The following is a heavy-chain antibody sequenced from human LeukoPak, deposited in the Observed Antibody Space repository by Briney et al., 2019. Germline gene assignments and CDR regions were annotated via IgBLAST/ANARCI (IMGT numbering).Heavy chain of an antibody. D-gene: IGHD6-19*01. J-gene: IGHJ4*02. CDR3: ATGTPYSSGWYHPERYFDY. Sequence: ASVKVSCKASGYTFTSYGISWVRQAPGQGLEWMGWISAYNGNTNYAQKLQGRVTMTEDTSTDTAYMELSSLRSEDTAVYYCATGTPYSSGWYHPERYFDYWGQGTLVTVSS. CDR1: GYTFTSYG. CDR2: ISAYNGNT. V-gene: IGHV1-18*01.